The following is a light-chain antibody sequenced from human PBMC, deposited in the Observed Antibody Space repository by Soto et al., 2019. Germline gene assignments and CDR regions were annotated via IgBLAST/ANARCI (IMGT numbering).Light chain of an antibody. CDR1: SSNIGAGSD. CDR3: QTYDISLRTSYV. Sequence: QSVLTQPPSVSGAPGQTVTISCTGTSSNIGAGSDVHWYQQLPGAAPKLLIYINKNRPSGVPDRFSGSKSGSSASLAITGLQSEDKADYYCQTYDISLRTSYVFGTGTKLTVL. CDR2: INK. J-gene: IGLJ1*01. V-gene: IGLV1-40*01.